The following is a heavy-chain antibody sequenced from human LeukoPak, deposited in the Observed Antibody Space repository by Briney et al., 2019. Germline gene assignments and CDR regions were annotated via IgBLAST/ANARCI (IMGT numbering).Heavy chain of an antibody. D-gene: IGHD6-13*01. CDR2: LNPNTGVT. CDR3: ARRQRAADGYGIGV. J-gene: IGHJ6*02. Sequence: ASAKVSCKASGYIFTDYYIHWVRQAPGQGLEWMGWLNPNTGVTKYAEKFQGRVTMTRETSITTAYMEVTRLRSDDTAVYYCARRQRAADGYGIGVWGLGTTVTVS. CDR1: GYIFTDYY. V-gene: IGHV1-2*02.